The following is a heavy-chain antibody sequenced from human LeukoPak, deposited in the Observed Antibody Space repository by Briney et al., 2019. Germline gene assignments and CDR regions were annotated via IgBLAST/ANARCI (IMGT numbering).Heavy chain of an antibody. CDR3: AREVDQPLKMEDDASDI. Sequence: ASVKVSCKASGYTFTGYYMHWVRQAPGQGLEWMGRINPNSGGTNYAQKFQGRVTMTRDTSISTAYMELSRLRSDDTAVYYCAREVDQPLKMEDDASDIWGQGTMVTVSS. CDR1: GYTFTGYY. V-gene: IGHV1-2*06. J-gene: IGHJ3*02. CDR2: INPNSGGT. D-gene: IGHD2-2*01.